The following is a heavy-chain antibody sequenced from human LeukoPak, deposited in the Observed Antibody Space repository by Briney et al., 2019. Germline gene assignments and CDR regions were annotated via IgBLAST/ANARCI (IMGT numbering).Heavy chain of an antibody. CDR3: TTAASYSSSWYERNY. Sequence: PGGSLRLSCAASGFTFSIYAMSWVRQAPGKGLEWVSAISGSGGSTYYADSVKGRFTISRDNSKNTLYLQMNSLRAEDTAVYYCTTAASYSSSWYERNYWGQGTRVTVSS. CDR2: ISGSGGST. D-gene: IGHD6-13*01. V-gene: IGHV3-23*01. J-gene: IGHJ4*02. CDR1: GFTFSIYA.